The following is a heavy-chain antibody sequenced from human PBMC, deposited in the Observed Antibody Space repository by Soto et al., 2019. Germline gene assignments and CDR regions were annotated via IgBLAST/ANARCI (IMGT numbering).Heavy chain of an antibody. Sequence: SVKVSCKASGYTFFTYGITWVRQAPGQGLEWMGWISTYDGNTDYAQKVQGRVTMTTGTSTRTAYMELRSLRSDDTAAYYCARKSSSSSWFDPWGQGTLVTVSS. CDR3: ARKSSSSSWFDP. CDR2: ISTYDGNT. J-gene: IGHJ5*02. D-gene: IGHD6-6*01. CDR1: GYTFFTYG. V-gene: IGHV1-18*01.